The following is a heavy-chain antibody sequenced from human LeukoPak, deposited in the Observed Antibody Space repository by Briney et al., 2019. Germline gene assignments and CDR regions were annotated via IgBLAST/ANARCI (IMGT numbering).Heavy chain of an antibody. Sequence: GASVKVSCKASGGTFSSYAISWVRRAPGQGLELMGGIIPIFGTANYAQKFQGRVTITTDQSTSTAYMELSSLRSADRAVYYCASIVGAKVVTGPDAFDIWGQGTMVTVSS. CDR1: GGTFSSYA. CDR2: IIPIFGTA. V-gene: IGHV1-69*05. CDR3: ASIVGAKVVTGPDAFDI. J-gene: IGHJ3*02. D-gene: IGHD4-23*01.